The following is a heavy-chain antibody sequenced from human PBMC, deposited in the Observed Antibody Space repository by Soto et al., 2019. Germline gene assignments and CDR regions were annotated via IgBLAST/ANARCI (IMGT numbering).Heavy chain of an antibody. CDR1: GFTFSSYG. J-gene: IGHJ6*02. Sequence: GGSLRLSCAASGFTFSSYGMHWVRQAPGKGLEWVAVIWYDGSNKYYADSVKGRFTISRDNSKNTLYLQMNSLRAEDTAVYYCARNPYGGNSGRRGYYYYYGMDVWGQGTTVTVSS. CDR2: IWYDGSNK. CDR3: ARNPYGGNSGRRGYYYYYGMDV. V-gene: IGHV3-33*01. D-gene: IGHD4-17*01.